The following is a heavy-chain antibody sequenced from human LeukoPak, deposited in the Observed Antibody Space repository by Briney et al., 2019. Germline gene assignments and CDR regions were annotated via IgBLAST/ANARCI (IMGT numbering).Heavy chain of an antibody. CDR3: ARALIDGNTRFDY. CDR2: ISSSSSYI. Sequence: GGPLRLSCAASGFAFSSYSMNWVRQAPGKGLEWVSSISSSSSYIYYADSVKGRFTISRDNAKNSLYLQMNSLRAEDTAVYYCARALIDGNTRFDYWGQGTLVTVSS. D-gene: IGHD4-23*01. CDR1: GFAFSSYS. J-gene: IGHJ4*02. V-gene: IGHV3-21*01.